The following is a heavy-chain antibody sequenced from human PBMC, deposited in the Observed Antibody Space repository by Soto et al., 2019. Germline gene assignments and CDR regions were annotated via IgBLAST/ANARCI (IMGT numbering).Heavy chain of an antibody. CDR3: ARDGGYSYGTGDY. V-gene: IGHV1-69*13. CDR1: GGTFSSYA. D-gene: IGHD5-18*01. J-gene: IGHJ4*02. CDR2: IIPIFGTA. Sequence: ASVKVSCKASGGTFSSYAISWVRQAPGQGLEWMGGIIPIFGTANYAQKFQGRVTITADESTSTAYMELSSLRSEDTAVYYCARDGGYSYGTGDYWGQGTLVTVSS.